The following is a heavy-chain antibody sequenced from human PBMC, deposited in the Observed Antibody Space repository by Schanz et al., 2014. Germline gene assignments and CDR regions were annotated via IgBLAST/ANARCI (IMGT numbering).Heavy chain of an antibody. V-gene: IGHV3-NL1*01. CDR3: AKYRGYYRVSGSYRELEY. CDR2: IGVDGTTT. D-gene: IGHD3-10*01. J-gene: IGHJ4*02. Sequence: QVQLVESGGGVVQPGRSLRLSCVASGFTFSSYGMNWLRQAPGKGLEWVSVIGVDGTTTYYADSVKGRFTISRDNSKNTLYLQMNSLRPEDTAVYYCAKYRGYYRVSGSYRELEYWGQGTLVTVSS. CDR1: GFTFSSYG.